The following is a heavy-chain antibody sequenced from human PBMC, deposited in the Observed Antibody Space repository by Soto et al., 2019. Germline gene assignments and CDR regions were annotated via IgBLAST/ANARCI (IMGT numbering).Heavy chain of an antibody. CDR1: GGSISSGGYY. CDR3: ARVGISSSDAFDI. CDR2: IYYTGNT. V-gene: IGHV4-31*03. Sequence: PSETLSLTCTVSGGSISSGGYYWSWIRQHPEKGLEWIGYIYYTGNTYYNASLKSRVTISVDTSNNQFSLKLSSVTAADTAVYYCARVGISSSDAFDIGGQGTTVT. D-gene: IGHD6-6*01. J-gene: IGHJ3*02.